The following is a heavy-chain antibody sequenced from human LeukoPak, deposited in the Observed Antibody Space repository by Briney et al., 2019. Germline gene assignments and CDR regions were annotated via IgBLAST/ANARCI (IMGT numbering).Heavy chain of an antibody. J-gene: IGHJ4*02. Sequence: GGSLRLSRAPSGFTLSDYYMSGVRQAPGGGREWVSYISSSGTTIYYADSVKCRFTISRDNAKNSLCLQMNSLRAEDTAVYYCARVGYSSGYFDYWGQGTLVTVSS. D-gene: IGHD6-19*01. CDR3: ARVGYSSGYFDY. CDR2: ISSSGTTI. CDR1: GFTLSDYY. V-gene: IGHV3-11*01.